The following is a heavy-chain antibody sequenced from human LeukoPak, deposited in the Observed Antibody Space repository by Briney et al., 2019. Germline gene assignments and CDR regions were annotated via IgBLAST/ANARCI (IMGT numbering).Heavy chain of an antibody. CDR3: AKASWVSSADAVL. D-gene: IGHD3-16*01. CDR1: GGSISSSSYY. Sequence: SETLSLTCTVSGGSISSSSYYWGWVRQPPGKGLEWIGSIYYSGSTYYNPSLKSRVTISVDTSKNQFSLKLSSVTAADTAVYYCAKASWVSSADAVLWGQGTPVTVSS. V-gene: IGHV4-39*07. CDR2: IYYSGST. J-gene: IGHJ4*02.